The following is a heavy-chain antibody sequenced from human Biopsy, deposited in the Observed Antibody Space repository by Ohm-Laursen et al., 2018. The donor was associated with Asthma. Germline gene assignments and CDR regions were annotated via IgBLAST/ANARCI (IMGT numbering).Heavy chain of an antibody. D-gene: IGHD2-2*01. CDR1: GGTFNTYV. J-gene: IGHJ4*02. CDR2: INSVFGTT. Sequence: SVKVSCKSLGGTFNTYVIGWVRQAPGQGLEWLGGINSVFGTTTYPQKFQDRVTITADDSTSTVYMELGSLRSEDTAVYYCARKAGSCISRTCYSLDFWGQGTLVTVSS. V-gene: IGHV1-69*13. CDR3: ARKAGSCISRTCYSLDF.